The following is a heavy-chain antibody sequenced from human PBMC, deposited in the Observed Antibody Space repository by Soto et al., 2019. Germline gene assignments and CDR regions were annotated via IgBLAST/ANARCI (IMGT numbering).Heavy chain of an antibody. D-gene: IGHD5-18*01. J-gene: IGHJ5*02. CDR2: SSYSGTT. CDR1: GDSISSNNNY. V-gene: IGHV4-30-4*01. Sequence: QVQLQESGPGLVKPSQTLSLTCTVSGDSISSNNNYWSWIRQPPGEGLEWIGFSSYSGTTSYSPSLKSRVAISLDTSKNQFSLSLSSVTAADTAVYYCARGRGYSYGLDPWGQGTLVTVSS. CDR3: ARGRGYSYGLDP.